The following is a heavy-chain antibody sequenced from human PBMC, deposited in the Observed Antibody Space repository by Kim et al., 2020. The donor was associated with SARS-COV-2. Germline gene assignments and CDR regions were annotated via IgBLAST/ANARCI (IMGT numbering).Heavy chain of an antibody. D-gene: IGHD1-7*01. CDR1: GFTFSSYA. CDR3: VPGPDDWNSVY. CDR2: ISGSGGST. V-gene: IGHV3-23*01. Sequence: GGSLRLSCAASGFTFSSYAMSWVRQAPGKGLEWVSAISGSGGSTYYADSVKGRFTISRDNSKNTLYLQMNSLRAEDTAVYYCVPGPDDWNSVYWGQGTLVTVSS. J-gene: IGHJ4*02.